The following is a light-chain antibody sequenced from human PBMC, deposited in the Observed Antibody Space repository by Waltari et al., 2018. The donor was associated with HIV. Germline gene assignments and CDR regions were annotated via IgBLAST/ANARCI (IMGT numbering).Light chain of an antibody. CDR2: EVN. Sequence: QSALTQPPSVSGSPGQSVTISCTGTSSDVGSYNRVSWYQQPPGTAPKLMIYEVNNRPSGVPDRFSGSKSGNKASLTISGLQAEDEADYYCSSYTSSTVVFGGGTKLTVL. CDR1: SSDVGSYNR. J-gene: IGLJ2*01. V-gene: IGLV2-18*02. CDR3: SSYTSSTVV.